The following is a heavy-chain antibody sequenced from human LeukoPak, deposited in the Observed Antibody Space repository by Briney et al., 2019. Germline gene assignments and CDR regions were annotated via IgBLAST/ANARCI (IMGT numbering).Heavy chain of an antibody. CDR2: INTNTGNP. Sequence: ASVKVSCKASGYTFTTYAINWVRQAPGQGLEWMGWINTNTGNPTYAQGFTGRFVFSLDTSVSTAYLQISSLKAEDTAVYYCARDIVGTYGSDAFDFWGQGTMVTVSS. D-gene: IGHD3-10*01. CDR1: GYTFTTYA. V-gene: IGHV7-4-1*02. CDR3: ARDIVGTYGSDAFDF. J-gene: IGHJ3*01.